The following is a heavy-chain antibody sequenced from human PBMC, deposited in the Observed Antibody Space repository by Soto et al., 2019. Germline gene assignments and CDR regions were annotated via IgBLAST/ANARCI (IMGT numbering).Heavy chain of an antibody. CDR1: GFSLSSTRVA. J-gene: IGHJ4*02. D-gene: IGHD6-19*01. V-gene: IGHV2-5*02. CDR2: IYWDDDK. Sequence: QITLKESGPTLVKPTQTLTLTCTFSGFSLSSTRVAVGWIRQPPGKALEWLALIYWDDDKRYSPFLKSRLTITKDTCKNQVVHTMTNMDPVDTATYYCAHSVVAGLGYYFDYWGQGTLVTGSS. CDR3: AHSVVAGLGYYFDY.